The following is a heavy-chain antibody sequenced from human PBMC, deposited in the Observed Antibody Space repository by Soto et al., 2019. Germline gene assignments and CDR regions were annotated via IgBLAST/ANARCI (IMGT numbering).Heavy chain of an antibody. J-gene: IGHJ4*02. CDR1: GFTFRSFW. CDR3: ARAKYEQGTIAAAGPDY. D-gene: IGHD6-13*01. Sequence: PGGSLRLSCAASGFTFRSFWMHWVRQAPGKGLMWVSRITNDGSATDYADSVRGRFTISRDNAENTLYLQMNSLRAEDTAVYYCARAKYEQGTIAAAGPDYWGQGTLVTVSS. CDR2: ITNDGSAT. V-gene: IGHV3-74*01.